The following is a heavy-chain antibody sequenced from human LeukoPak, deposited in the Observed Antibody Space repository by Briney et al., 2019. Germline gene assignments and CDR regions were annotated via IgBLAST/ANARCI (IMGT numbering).Heavy chain of an antibody. D-gene: IGHD3-3*01. J-gene: IGHJ3*02. Sequence: SETLSLTCTVSGGSISSGSYYWSWIRQPAGKGLEWIGRIYTSGSTNYNPSLKSRVTISVDTSKNQFSLKLSSVTAADTAVYYCARAYYDFWSGHDAFDIWGQGTMLTVSS. CDR3: ARAYYDFWSGHDAFDI. CDR2: IYTSGST. V-gene: IGHV4-61*02. CDR1: GGSISSGSYY.